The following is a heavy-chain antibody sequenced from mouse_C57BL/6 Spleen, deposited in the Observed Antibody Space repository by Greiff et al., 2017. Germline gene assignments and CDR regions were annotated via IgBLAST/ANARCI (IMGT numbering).Heavy chain of an antibody. V-gene: IGHV1-9*01. D-gene: IGHD2-4*01. CDR1: GYTFTGYW. CDR3: ARMGYDYDKDY. Sequence: VQLQQSGAELMKPGASVKLSCKATGYTFTGYWIEWVKQRPGHGLEWIGEILTGSGSTNYTEKFKGKATFTADTSSNTAYMQLSSLITEDSAIYYCARMGYDYDKDYWGQGTTLTVSS. CDR2: ILTGSGST. J-gene: IGHJ2*01.